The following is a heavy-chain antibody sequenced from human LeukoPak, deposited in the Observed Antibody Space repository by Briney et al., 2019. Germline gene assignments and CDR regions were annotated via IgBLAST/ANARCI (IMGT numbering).Heavy chain of an antibody. D-gene: IGHD1-26*01. Sequence: GGSLRLSCAASGFTFSDSYMTWIRQAPGKGLEWVSYITNTGNSMEYVDSVKGRFTTSRDNSKNTLYLQMNSLGPEDTAVYYCARDPYSGNYGNYYYYYMDVWGKGTTVTVSS. V-gene: IGHV3-11*04. CDR2: ITNTGNSM. CDR3: ARDPYSGNYGNYYYYYMDV. CDR1: GFTFSDSY. J-gene: IGHJ6*03.